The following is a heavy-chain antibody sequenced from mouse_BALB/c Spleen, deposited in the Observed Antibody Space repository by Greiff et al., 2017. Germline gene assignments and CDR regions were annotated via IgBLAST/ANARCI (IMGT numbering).Heavy chain of an antibody. J-gene: IGHJ2*01. CDR2: IYPGDGDT. V-gene: IGHV1-87*01. CDR3: AGWDAFDY. Sequence: VQLQQSGAELARPGASVKLSCKASGYTFTSYWMQWVKQRPGQGLEWIGAIYPGDGDTRYTQKFKGKATLTADKSSSTAYMQLSSLASEDSAVYYCAGWDAFDYWGQGTTLTVSS. D-gene: IGHD4-1*01. CDR1: GYTFTSYW.